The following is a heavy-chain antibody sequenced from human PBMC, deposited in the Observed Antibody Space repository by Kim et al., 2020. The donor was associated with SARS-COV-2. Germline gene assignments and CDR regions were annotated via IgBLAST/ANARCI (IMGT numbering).Heavy chain of an antibody. Sequence: SGKGRFTISRDISKNTLYLQMNSLRAEDTAVYYCATGDYGDYRFDYWGQGTLVTVSS. J-gene: IGHJ4*02. D-gene: IGHD4-17*01. V-gene: IGHV3-30*03. CDR3: ATGDYGDYRFDY.